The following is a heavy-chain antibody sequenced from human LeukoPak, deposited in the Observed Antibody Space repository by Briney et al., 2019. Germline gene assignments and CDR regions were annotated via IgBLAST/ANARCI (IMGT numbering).Heavy chain of an antibody. CDR1: GFTFTSSA. D-gene: IGHD3-10*01. CDR3: AAEPRGSGTRWFDP. V-gene: IGHV1-58*01. CDR2: IVVGSGNT. J-gene: IGHJ5*02. Sequence: GTSVKVSCKASGFTFTSSAVQWVRQARGQRLEWIGWIVVGSGNTNYAQKFQESVTITRDMSTSTAYMELSSLRSEDTAVYHCAAEPRGSGTRWFDPWGQGTLVTVSS.